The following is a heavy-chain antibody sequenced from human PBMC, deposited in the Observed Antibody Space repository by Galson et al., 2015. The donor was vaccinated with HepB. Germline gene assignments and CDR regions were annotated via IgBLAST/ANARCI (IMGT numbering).Heavy chain of an antibody. CDR3: ARGDGSYGDWYFDL. CDR2: INHSGST. V-gene: IGHV4-34*01. D-gene: IGHD1-26*01. Sequence: LSLTCAVYGGSFSDYYWSWIRQPPGKGLEWIGEINHSGSTNYNPSLKSRVTISVDTPKNQFSLKLSSVTAADTAVYYCARGDGSYGDWYFDLWGRGTLVTVSS. CDR1: GGSFSDYY. J-gene: IGHJ2*01.